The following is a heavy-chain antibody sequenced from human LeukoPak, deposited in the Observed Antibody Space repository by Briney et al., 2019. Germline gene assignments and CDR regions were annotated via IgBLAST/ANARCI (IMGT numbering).Heavy chain of an antibody. J-gene: IGHJ4*02. D-gene: IGHD2-21*01. CDR1: GFTFSSYG. Sequence: GGSLRLSCAASGFTFSSYGMHRVRPAPGKGLEWVAVIWYDGSNKYYADSVKGRFTISRDNSKNTLFLQMNSLRAEDTAVYYCARGADGDFFDYWGQGTLVTVSS. CDR2: IWYDGSNK. V-gene: IGHV3-33*01. CDR3: ARGADGDFFDY.